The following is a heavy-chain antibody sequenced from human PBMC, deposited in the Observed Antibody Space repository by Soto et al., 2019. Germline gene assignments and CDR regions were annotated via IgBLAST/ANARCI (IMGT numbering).Heavy chain of an antibody. Sequence: GSLRLSFAASGCTFSSYAMIWVRQAPGQGLEWVSAISGSGGSTYYADSVEGRFTISRDNSKNTLYLQMNSLRAEDTAVYYCAKARPLSGPQAHWGQGTLVTVSA. D-gene: IGHD5-12*01. J-gene: IGHJ4*02. V-gene: IGHV3-23*01. CDR2: ISGSGGST. CDR1: GCTFSSYA. CDR3: AKARPLSGPQAH.